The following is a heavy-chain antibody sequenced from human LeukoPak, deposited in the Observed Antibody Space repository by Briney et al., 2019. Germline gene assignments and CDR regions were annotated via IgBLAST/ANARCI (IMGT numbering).Heavy chain of an antibody. V-gene: IGHV3-74*03. J-gene: IGHJ5*01. CDR1: GFTFSGYW. D-gene: IGHD6-19*01. Sequence: GGSLRLSCAASGFTFSGYWMHWVRQAPGKGLVWVSRINSDGYSITYADSVKGRFTISRDNAKNTLYLQMNSLIAEDTAVYFCTRAGYSSGFDSWGQGTLVTVSS. CDR3: TRAGYSSGFDS. CDR2: INSDGYSI.